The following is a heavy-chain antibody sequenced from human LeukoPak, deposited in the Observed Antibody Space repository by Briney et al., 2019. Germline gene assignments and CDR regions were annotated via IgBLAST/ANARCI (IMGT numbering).Heavy chain of an antibody. CDR2: FDPEDGET. CDR1: GYTLTELS. J-gene: IGHJ5*02. CDR3: ATGVLRYSPLGFDP. Sequence: ASVKVSCKVSGYTLTELSMHWVRQAPGKGLEWMGGFDPEDGETIYAQKFQDRVTMTEDTSTDTAYMELSSLRSEDTAVYYCATGVLRYSPLGFDPWGQGTLVTVSS. D-gene: IGHD3-9*01. V-gene: IGHV1-24*01.